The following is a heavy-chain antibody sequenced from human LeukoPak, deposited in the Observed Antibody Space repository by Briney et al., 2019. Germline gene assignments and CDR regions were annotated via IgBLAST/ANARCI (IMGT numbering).Heavy chain of an antibody. Sequence: SVKVSCKASGGTFSSYAISWVRQAPGPGLEWMGGIIPIFGTANYAQKFQGRVTITADESTSTAYMELSSLRSEDTAVYYCARDRDLYSGYDSSPYYFDYWGQGTLVTVSS. J-gene: IGHJ4*02. CDR3: ARDRDLYSGYDSSPYYFDY. D-gene: IGHD5-12*01. V-gene: IGHV1-69*01. CDR1: GGTFSSYA. CDR2: IIPIFGTA.